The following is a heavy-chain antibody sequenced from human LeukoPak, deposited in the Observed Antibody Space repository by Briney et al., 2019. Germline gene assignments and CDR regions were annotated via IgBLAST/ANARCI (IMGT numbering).Heavy chain of an antibody. Sequence: QPGGYLRLSCAASGFSCSGISMTWVRQAPGKGLEWVSTVTGSDDETYDVDSVRGRFTSSRDYSRNTVHLQLNSLRVEDTAIYYCAKGARLHNGYHVDSWGQGTLVIVSS. J-gene: IGHJ4*02. D-gene: IGHD5-18*01. V-gene: IGHV3-23*01. CDR2: VTGSDDET. CDR3: AKGARLHNGYHVDS. CDR1: GFSCSGIS.